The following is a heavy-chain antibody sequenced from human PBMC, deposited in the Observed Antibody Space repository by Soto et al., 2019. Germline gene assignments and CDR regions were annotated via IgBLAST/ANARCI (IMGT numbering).Heavy chain of an antibody. CDR2: ISSSGGSGGST. Sequence: EVQLLESGRGLVQPGGSLRLSCAASGFTFSRYAMNWVRQAPGKGLEWVSDISSSGGSGGSTHYAESVKGRFTISRDNSKNTLYLQMNSLRAEDTAVYYCAKDWRMDVWGQGTTVTVSS. J-gene: IGHJ6*02. V-gene: IGHV3-23*01. CDR3: AKDWRMDV. CDR1: GFTFSRYA.